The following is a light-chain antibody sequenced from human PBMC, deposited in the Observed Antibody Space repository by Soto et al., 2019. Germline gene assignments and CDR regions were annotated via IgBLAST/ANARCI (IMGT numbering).Light chain of an antibody. CDR3: EAWDGSLNEYV. CDR1: SSNIGRNS. V-gene: IGLV1-44*01. J-gene: IGLJ1*01. Sequence: QSVLTQAPSVSGTPGQRVTITCSGSSSNIGRNSVNWYQHLPGTAPKLLTHGNNHRPSGVPDRFSGSKSGTSASLAISGLQPEDEADYCCEAWDGSLNEYVFGDVTKVTVL. CDR2: GNN.